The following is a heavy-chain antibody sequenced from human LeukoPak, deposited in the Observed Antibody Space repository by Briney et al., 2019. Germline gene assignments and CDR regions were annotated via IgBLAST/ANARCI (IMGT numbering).Heavy chain of an antibody. CDR3: ARGGDWLFYYFDY. Sequence: GGSLRLSCAASGFTFSVYWMSWVRQAPGKGLECVASIKQDGSEKYYVNSVKGRFTISRDNAKNSLYLQMNSLRAEDTAVYYCARGGDWLFYYFDYWGQGTLVTVSS. V-gene: IGHV3-7*01. CDR1: GFTFSVYW. J-gene: IGHJ4*02. CDR2: IKQDGSEK. D-gene: IGHD3-9*01.